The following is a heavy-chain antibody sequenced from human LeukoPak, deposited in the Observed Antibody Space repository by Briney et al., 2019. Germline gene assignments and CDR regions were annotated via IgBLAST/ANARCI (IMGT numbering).Heavy chain of an antibody. CDR1: GFTFSIYA. CDR3: AKRGAGSGGLHF. J-gene: IGHJ4*02. CDR2: FYETDKT. V-gene: IGHV3-23*01. Sequence: GSLRLSCAASGFTFSIYAMTWVRQAPRKGLEWVSTFYETDKTDYADSVKGRFTISRDTSKNMLYLQMNSLRAEDTAIYYCAKRGAGSGGLHFWGQGTLVTVSS. D-gene: IGHD6-19*01.